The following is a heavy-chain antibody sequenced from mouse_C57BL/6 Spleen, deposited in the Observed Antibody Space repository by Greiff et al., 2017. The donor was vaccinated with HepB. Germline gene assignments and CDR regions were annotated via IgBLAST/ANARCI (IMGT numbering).Heavy chain of an antibody. CDR3: ARSGDGYYDAMDY. CDR1: GYTFTSYW. Sequence: VQLQQPGAELVRPGSSVKLSCKASGYTFTSYWMDWVKQRPGQGLEWIGNIYPSDSETHYNQKFKDKATLTVDKSSSTAYMQLSSLTSEDSAVYYCARSGDGYYDAMDYWGQGTSVTVSS. V-gene: IGHV1-61*01. J-gene: IGHJ4*01. CDR2: IYPSDSET. D-gene: IGHD2-3*01.